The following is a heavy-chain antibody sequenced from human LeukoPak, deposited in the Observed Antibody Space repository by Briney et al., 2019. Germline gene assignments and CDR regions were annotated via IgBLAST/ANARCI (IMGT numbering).Heavy chain of an antibody. V-gene: IGHV4-39*01. CDR1: GGSISSNNYF. D-gene: IGHD3-22*01. Sequence: PSETLSLTCTVSGGSISSNNYFWGWIRQPPGKGLEWIGSIYDSGSTYYNPSLKSRVTISVDTSKNQFSLKLSSVTAADTAVYYCARLLVGVITTHSGDCWGQGTLVTVSS. J-gene: IGHJ4*02. CDR3: ARLLVGVITTHSGDC. CDR2: IYDSGST.